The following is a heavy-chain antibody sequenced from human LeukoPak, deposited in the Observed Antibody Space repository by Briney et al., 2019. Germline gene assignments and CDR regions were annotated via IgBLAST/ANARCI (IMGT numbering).Heavy chain of an antibody. CDR1: GGTFSSYA. V-gene: IGHV1-69*13. Sequence: ASVKVSCKASGGTFSSYAWVRQAPGQGLEWMGGIIPMFGTAKYARKFQGRVTITADESTSTAYMELSSLRSEDTAVYYCARHRPAKHYYDSSAYSPFDYWGQGTLVTVSS. CDR3: ARHRPAKHYYDSSAYSPFDY. CDR2: IIPMFGTA. J-gene: IGHJ4*02. D-gene: IGHD3-22*01.